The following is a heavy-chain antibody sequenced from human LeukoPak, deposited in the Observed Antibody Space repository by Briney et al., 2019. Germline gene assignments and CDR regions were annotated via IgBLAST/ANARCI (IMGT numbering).Heavy chain of an antibody. D-gene: IGHD3-10*01. J-gene: IGHJ4*02. CDR2: ISGSGGST. CDR3: AKCGAYGPGCYFDY. Sequence: GASLRLSCAASGLPFSSYAMSWVRQAPGKGLEWVSAISGSGGSTYYADSVKGRFTFCRNNSKNTLYLQMNSLRAEDTAVYYCAKCGAYGPGCYFDYWGQGTLVTVSS. CDR1: GLPFSSYA. V-gene: IGHV3-23*01.